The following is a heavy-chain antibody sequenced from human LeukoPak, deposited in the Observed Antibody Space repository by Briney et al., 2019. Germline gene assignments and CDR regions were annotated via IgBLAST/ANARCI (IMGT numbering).Heavy chain of an antibody. J-gene: IGHJ4*02. D-gene: IGHD2-8*01. V-gene: IGHV1-2*02. CDR3: ARVAYCTIGVCVNFDY. CDR1: GYTFTNHY. CDR2: SNPNSGGT. Sequence: ASVKVSCKASGYTFTNHYMHWVRQPPGQRLEGMGWSNPNSGGTNYAQKFQGRVTMTRDTSISTAYMELSRLRSDDTAMYYCARVAYCTIGVCVNFDYWGQGTPVTVSS.